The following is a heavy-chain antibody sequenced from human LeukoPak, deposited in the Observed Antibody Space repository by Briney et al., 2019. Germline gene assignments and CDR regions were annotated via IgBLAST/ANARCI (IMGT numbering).Heavy chain of an antibody. V-gene: IGHV4-34*01. CDR3: ARGGYCSGGSCYSDAFDI. D-gene: IGHD2-15*01. Sequence: PSETLSLTCGVYGGPFSGYYWSWIRQPPGKGLEWIGEINHSGSTDYNPSLKSRVTISVDTSKDQFSLKLSSVTAADTAVYYCARGGYCSGGSCYSDAFDIWGQGTMVTVSS. CDR1: GGPFSGYY. J-gene: IGHJ3*02. CDR2: INHSGST.